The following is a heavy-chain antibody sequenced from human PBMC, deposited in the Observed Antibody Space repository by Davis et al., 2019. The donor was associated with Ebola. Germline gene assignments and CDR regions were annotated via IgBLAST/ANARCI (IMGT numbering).Heavy chain of an antibody. V-gene: IGHV1-46*01. D-gene: IGHD3-22*01. CDR3: ARLTMIPTAVDFDS. CDR1: GYTFTNYY. CDR2: INPNDGRT. Sequence: ASVKVSCKASGYTFTNYYMHWVRQAPGQGLEWMGMINPNDGRTIYAQKFQGRVTVTRDTSTTTVYMDLSSLRSEDTALYYCARLTMIPTAVDFDSWGQGTLVTVSS. J-gene: IGHJ4*02.